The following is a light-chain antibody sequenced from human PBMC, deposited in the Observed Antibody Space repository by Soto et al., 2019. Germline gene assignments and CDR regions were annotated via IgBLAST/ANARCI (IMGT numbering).Light chain of an antibody. J-gene: IGKJ5*01. V-gene: IGKV3-20*01. CDR3: QQYGSSPRT. CDR2: GAS. Sequence: DIVMTQSPDSLAVSLGERATINCRASQSINNKVAWYQQKPGQAPRLLIYGASNRATGIPDRFSGSGSGTDFTLTITRLEPEDFAVYYCQQYGSSPRTFGQGTRLEIK. CDR1: QSINNK.